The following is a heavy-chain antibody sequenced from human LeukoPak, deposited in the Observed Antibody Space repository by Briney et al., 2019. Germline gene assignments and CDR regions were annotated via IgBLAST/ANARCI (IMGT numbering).Heavy chain of an antibody. D-gene: IGHD5-24*01. V-gene: IGHV3-9*01. CDR1: GFTFDDYA. CDR2: ISWNSGSI. Sequence: GRSLRLSCAASGFTFDDYAMHWVRQAPGKGLEWVSGISWNSGSIGYADSAKGRFTISRDNAKNSLYLQMNSLRAEDTALYYCAKGRVIMATIEVYFDYWGQGTLVTVSS. J-gene: IGHJ4*02. CDR3: AKGRVIMATIEVYFDY.